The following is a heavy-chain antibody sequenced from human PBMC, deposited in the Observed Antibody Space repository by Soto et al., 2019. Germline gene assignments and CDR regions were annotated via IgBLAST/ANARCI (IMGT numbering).Heavy chain of an antibody. D-gene: IGHD6-19*01. CDR2: TYYRSKWYN. Sequence: LSQTLSLTCAISGDSVSSNSAAWNWIRQSPSRGLEWLGRTYYRSKWYNDYAVSVKSRITINPDTSKNQFSLQLNSVTPEDTAVYYCARAIAVAGTYYYYGMDVWGQGTTVTVSS. CDR1: GDSVSSNSAA. J-gene: IGHJ6*02. V-gene: IGHV6-1*01. CDR3: ARAIAVAGTYYYYGMDV.